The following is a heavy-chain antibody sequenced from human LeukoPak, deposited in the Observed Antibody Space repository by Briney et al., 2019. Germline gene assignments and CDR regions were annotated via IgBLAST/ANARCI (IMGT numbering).Heavy chain of an antibody. CDR3: ARVARDTIFGVVINYYYYMDV. D-gene: IGHD3-3*01. Sequence: GGSLRLSXAASGFTFSSYWMSWVGQTPGKGLEWVANIKQDGSEKYYVNSVKGRFTISRDNAKNSLYPQMNSLRAEDTAVYYCARVARDTIFGVVINYYYYMDVWGKGTTVTVSS. CDR1: GFTFSSYW. V-gene: IGHV3-7*01. J-gene: IGHJ6*03. CDR2: IKQDGSEK.